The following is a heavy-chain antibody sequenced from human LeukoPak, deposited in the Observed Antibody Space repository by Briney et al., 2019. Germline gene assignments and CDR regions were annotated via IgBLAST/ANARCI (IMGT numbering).Heavy chain of an antibody. CDR3: ARAHYGSGSYYNWIDY. V-gene: IGHV4-34*01. J-gene: IGHJ4*02. Sequence: SETLSLTCAVYGGSFSGYYWSWIRRPPGKGLEWIGEINHSGSTNYNPSLKSRVTISVDTSKNQFSLKLSSVTAADTAVYYCARAHYGSGSYYNWIDYWGQGTLVTVSS. D-gene: IGHD3-10*01. CDR1: GGSFSGYY. CDR2: INHSGST.